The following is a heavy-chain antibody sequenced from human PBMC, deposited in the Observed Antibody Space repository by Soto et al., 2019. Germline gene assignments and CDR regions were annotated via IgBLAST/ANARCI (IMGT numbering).Heavy chain of an antibody. CDR2: IYYSGST. CDR3: ARRLITRNYWFGDYFDY. D-gene: IGHD1-7*01. Sequence: SETLYLTCTVSGGSISSSSYYWGWIHQPPGKGLEWIGSIYYSGSTYYNPSLKSRVTISVDTSNNQFSLKLSSVTAADTAVYYCARRLITRNYWFGDYFDYWGQGTLVTVSS. CDR1: GGSISSSSYY. V-gene: IGHV4-39*01. J-gene: IGHJ4*02.